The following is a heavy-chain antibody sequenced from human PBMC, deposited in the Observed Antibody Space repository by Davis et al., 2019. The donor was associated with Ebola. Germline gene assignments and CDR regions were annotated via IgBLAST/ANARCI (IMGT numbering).Heavy chain of an antibody. V-gene: IGHV3-21*01. CDR2: ISSDSDYI. CDR3: ARDQGAYGRSYYFDY. CDR1: GFTFSTYS. J-gene: IGHJ4*02. D-gene: IGHD1-26*01. Sequence: GESLKISCAASGFTFSTYSMSWVRQAPGKGLEWVSSISSDSDYIYYADSVKGRFTISRDNAKNSLYLQMNSLRAEDTAVYYCARDQGAYGRSYYFDYWGQGTLVTVSS.